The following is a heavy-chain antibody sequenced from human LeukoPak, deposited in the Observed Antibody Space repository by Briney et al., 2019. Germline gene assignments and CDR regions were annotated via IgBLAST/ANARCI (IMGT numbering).Heavy chain of an antibody. D-gene: IGHD6-13*01. CDR3: ARDLGYSSPSGGY. CDR1: GYTFTGYY. Sequence: ASVKVSCKASGYTFTGYYMHWVRQAPGQGLEGMGWINPNSGGTNYAQKCQGRVTMTRHTYISTAYMELSRLRSDDRAVYYCARDLGYSSPSGGYWGQGTLVTVSS. J-gene: IGHJ4*02. CDR2: INPNSGGT. V-gene: IGHV1-2*02.